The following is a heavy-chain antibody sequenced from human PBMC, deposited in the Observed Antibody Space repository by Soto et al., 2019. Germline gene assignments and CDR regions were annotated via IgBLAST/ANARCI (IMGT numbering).Heavy chain of an antibody. Sequence: ASVKVSCKASGYTFTSYYMHWVRQAPGQGLEWMGIINPSGGSTSYAQKFQGGVTMTRDTSTSTVYMELSSLRSEDTAVYYCARVPYYYDSSGYYYYYGMDVWGQGTTVTVSS. CDR2: INPSGGST. J-gene: IGHJ6*02. CDR3: ARVPYYYDSSGYYYYYGMDV. CDR1: GYTFTSYY. V-gene: IGHV1-46*01. D-gene: IGHD3-22*01.